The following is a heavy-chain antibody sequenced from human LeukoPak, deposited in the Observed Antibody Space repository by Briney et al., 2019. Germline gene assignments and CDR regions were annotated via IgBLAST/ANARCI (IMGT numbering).Heavy chain of an antibody. CDR1: GYTFTSYG. D-gene: IGHD6-13*01. CDR2: ISAYNGNT. CDR3: ARSESRAAAAALEPFDY. Sequence: ASVKVSCKASGYTFTSYGISWVRQAPGQGLEWMGWISAYNGNTNYAQKLQGRVTMTTDTSTSTAYMELSSLRSEDTAVYYCARSESRAAAAALEPFDYWGQGTLVTVSS. V-gene: IGHV1-18*01. J-gene: IGHJ4*02.